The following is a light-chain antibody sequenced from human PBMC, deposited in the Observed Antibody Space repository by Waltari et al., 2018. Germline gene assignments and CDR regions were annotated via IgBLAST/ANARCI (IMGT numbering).Light chain of an antibody. CDR3: CSYVGLGTYV. Sequence: QSGLAQPASASGSPGQSITITCTGTSSDVGNYNLVSWYQQRPGKAPTLLIYEVTRRAPGPLDHFSASKSGNTASLSISGLQAQEDDADYYCCSYVGLGTYVFGTGTKVTV. V-gene: IGLV2-23*02. CDR1: SSDVGNYNL. J-gene: IGLJ1*01. CDR2: EVT.